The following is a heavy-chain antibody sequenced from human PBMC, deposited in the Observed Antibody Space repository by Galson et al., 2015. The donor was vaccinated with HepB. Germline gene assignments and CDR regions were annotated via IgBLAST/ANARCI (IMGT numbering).Heavy chain of an antibody. D-gene: IGHD3-16*01. CDR3: ARGGGGFDY. Sequence: SLRLSCAAPGFILSSYNMNWVRQAPGKGLEWVSYISGSSSTIYYADSVKGRFTISRDNANNSLYLQMNTLRAGDTAVYYCARGGGGFDYWGQGTLVTVSS. V-gene: IGHV3-48*04. CDR1: GFILSSYN. J-gene: IGHJ4*02. CDR2: ISGSSSTI.